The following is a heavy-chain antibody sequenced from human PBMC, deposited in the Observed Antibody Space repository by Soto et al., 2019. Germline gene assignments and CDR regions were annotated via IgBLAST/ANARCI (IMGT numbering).Heavy chain of an antibody. CDR2: ISAYNGNT. D-gene: IGHD2-21*02. CDR1: GYTFTSYG. CDR3: ARGPRPLISYCGGDCYLPLDY. V-gene: IGHV1-18*01. J-gene: IGHJ4*02. Sequence: ASVKVSCKASGYTFTSYGISWVRQAPGQGLEWMGWISAYNGNTNYAQKLQGRVTMTTDTSTSTAYMELRSLRSDDTAVYYCARGPRPLISYCGGDCYLPLDYWGQGTLVTVSS.